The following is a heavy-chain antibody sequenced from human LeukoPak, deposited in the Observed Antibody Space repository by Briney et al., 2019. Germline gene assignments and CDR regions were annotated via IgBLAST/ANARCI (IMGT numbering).Heavy chain of an antibody. CDR3: ASSPRTVWGSYRYTP. CDR2: INHSGST. V-gene: IGHV4-34*01. J-gene: IGHJ5*02. Sequence: SETLSLTCAVSGGSFSGYYWSWIRQPPGKGLEWIGEINHSGSTNYNPSLKSRVTISVDTSKNQFSLKLSSVTAADTAVYYCASSPRTVWGSYRYTPWGQGTLVTVSS. D-gene: IGHD3-16*02. CDR1: GGSFSGYY.